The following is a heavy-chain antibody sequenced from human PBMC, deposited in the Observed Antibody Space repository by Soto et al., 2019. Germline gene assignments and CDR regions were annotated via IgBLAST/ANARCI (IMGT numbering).Heavy chain of an antibody. CDR3: ARDREAGYNFYYGMDV. D-gene: IGHD6-19*01. J-gene: IGHJ6*02. V-gene: IGHV4-4*07. Sequence: SESLSLTCSVSGADINTYSWTWIRQPAGKGLEWIGRIYTSASINYNPSLRGRVTLSVDTSTNQVSLKLASVTAADTAVYYCARDREAGYNFYYGMDVWGQGTTVTVSS. CDR1: GADINTYS. CDR2: IYTSASI.